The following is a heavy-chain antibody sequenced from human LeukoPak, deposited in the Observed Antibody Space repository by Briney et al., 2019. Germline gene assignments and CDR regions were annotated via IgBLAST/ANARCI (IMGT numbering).Heavy chain of an antibody. J-gene: IGHJ4*02. CDR2: IYHSGST. V-gene: IGHV4-4*02. CDR3: ARVKGAYYYDSSGYRGFDY. Sequence: SETLSLTCAVSGGSISSSNWWSWVRQPPGKGLEWIGEIYHSGSTNYNPSLKSRVTISVDKSKNQFSLKLSSVTAADTAVYYCARVKGAYYYDSSGYRGFDYWGQGTLVTVSS. D-gene: IGHD3-22*01. CDR1: GGSISSSNW.